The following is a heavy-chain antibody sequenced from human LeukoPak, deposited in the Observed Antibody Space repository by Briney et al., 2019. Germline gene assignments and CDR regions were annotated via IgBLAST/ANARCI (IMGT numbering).Heavy chain of an antibody. J-gene: IGHJ4*02. D-gene: IGHD6-19*01. V-gene: IGHV3-48*03. CDR3: ARATYNSGYKIDY. CDR1: GFTFSLYE. Sequence: GGSLRLSCTASGFTFSLYEMNWVRQAPGKGPECISYISSGGPTIYYADSVKGRFTISRDNTKNSLYLQMTSLRVEDTAIYYCARATYNSGYKIDYWGQGSLVTVS. CDR2: ISSGGPTI.